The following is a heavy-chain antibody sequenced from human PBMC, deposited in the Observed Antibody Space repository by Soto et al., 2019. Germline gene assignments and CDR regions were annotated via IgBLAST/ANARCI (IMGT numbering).Heavy chain of an antibody. CDR1: GGSITSSY. J-gene: IGHJ3*02. V-gene: IGHV4-59*01. D-gene: IGHD6-19*01. CDR2: VYYSGTT. Sequence: QVQLQESGPGVLKPSATLSLTCTVSGGSITSSYWSWIRQPPGKGLEWIAYVYYSGTTNYNPSLESRVTILIDTSKNQFSLRLTSVTAADTAVYYCARSVMHQWLVHDAFDIWGQGTLVTVSS. CDR3: ARSVMHQWLVHDAFDI.